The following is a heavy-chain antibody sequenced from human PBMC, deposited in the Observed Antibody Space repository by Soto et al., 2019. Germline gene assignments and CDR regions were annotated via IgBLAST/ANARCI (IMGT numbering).Heavy chain of an antibody. CDR1: GGSISSSSYY. D-gene: IGHD3-16*02. Sequence: QLQLQESGPGLVKPSETLSLTCTVSGGSISSSSYYWGWIRQPPGKGLEWIGSIYYSGSTYYNPSLKSRVTISVDTSKNQFSLKLSSVTAADTAVYYCARHAVRELSLYRSYSDNWFDPWGQGTLVTVSS. V-gene: IGHV4-39*01. CDR3: ARHAVRELSLYRSYSDNWFDP. J-gene: IGHJ5*02. CDR2: IYYSGST.